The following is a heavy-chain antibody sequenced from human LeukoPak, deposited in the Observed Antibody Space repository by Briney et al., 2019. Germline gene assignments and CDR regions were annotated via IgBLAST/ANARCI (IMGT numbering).Heavy chain of an antibody. D-gene: IGHD7-27*01. V-gene: IGHV4-4*07. CDR3: ARAPLGMGWYFVY. CDR1: GGSINTYS. J-gene: IGHJ4*02. Sequence: PSETLSLTCTVSGGSINTYSWSWIRQPAGKGLEWIGRIYPSVSINYNPSLKSRVTMSVDTSKNQFSLKLSSVTAADTAVYYCARAPLGMGWYFVYWGQGTLVTVSS. CDR2: IYPSVSI.